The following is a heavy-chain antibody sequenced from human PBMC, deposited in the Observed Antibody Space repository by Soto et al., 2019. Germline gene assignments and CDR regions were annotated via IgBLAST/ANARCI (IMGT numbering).Heavy chain of an antibody. V-gene: IGHV1-18*01. CDR2: VSAYIGTT. Sequence: GASVKVSCKASGYTFTSYGISWVRQAPGQGPEWVGWVSAYIGTTNYVQKFQGRVTMTPDTSTSTADMELRSLRSDDTAVYYCARAPYSTSTIVYYFDYWGQGTLVTVSS. J-gene: IGHJ4*02. D-gene: IGHD6-6*01. CDR1: GYTFTSYG. CDR3: ARAPYSTSTIVYYFDY.